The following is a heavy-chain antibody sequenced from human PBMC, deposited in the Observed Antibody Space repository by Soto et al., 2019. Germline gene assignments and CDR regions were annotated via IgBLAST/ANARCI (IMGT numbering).Heavy chain of an antibody. D-gene: IGHD3-16*02. CDR1: GGSISSYY. CDR2: IYYSGST. Sequence: QVQLQESGPGLVKPSETLSLTCTVSGGSISSYYWSWIRQPPGKGLEWIGYIYYSGSTNYNPSLKSRVTISVDTSKNQFSLKLSSVTAADTAVYYCASAPTLLEFSNINYYYGMDVWGQGTTVTVSS. V-gene: IGHV4-59*01. J-gene: IGHJ6*02. CDR3: ASAPTLLEFSNINYYYGMDV.